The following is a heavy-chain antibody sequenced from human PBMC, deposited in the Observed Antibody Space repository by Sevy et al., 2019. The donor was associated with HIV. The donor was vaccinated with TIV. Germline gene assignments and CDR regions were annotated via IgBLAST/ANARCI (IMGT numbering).Heavy chain of an antibody. CDR2: ISSSSTTI. J-gene: IGHJ4*02. CDR1: GFTFSNYS. CDR3: AGFGGSCL. D-gene: IGHD3-10*01. V-gene: IGHV3-48*02. Sequence: GGSLRLSCAASGFTFSNYSMNWVRQAPGKGLEWVSYISSSSTTIYYADSVKGRFTISRDNAKNSLYLQMNSLSDDDKAVILRAGFGGSCLWGQGTLVTVSS.